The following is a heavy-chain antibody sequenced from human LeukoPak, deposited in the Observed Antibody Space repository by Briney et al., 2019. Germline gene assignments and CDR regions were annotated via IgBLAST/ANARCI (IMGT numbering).Heavy chain of an antibody. D-gene: IGHD3-16*01. V-gene: IGHV1-69*06. CDR1: GGSFSSYA. CDR3: AKQGAVRQDYYMDV. CDR2: IIPIFGTP. J-gene: IGHJ6*03. Sequence: ASVKVSCTASGGSFSSYAITWVRQAPGQGLEWMGRIIPIFGTPTYAQKFQGRVTITADMGSSTAYLELTSLTSEDTALYFRAKQGAVRQDYYMDVWGNGTTVTVSS.